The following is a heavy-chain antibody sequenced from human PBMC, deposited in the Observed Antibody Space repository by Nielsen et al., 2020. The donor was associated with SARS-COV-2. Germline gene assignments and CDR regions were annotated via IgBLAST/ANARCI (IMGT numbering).Heavy chain of an antibody. J-gene: IGHJ3*01. CDR2: LYYSGSN. Sequence: SETLSLTCTVSGGSISSGSYYWSWIRQRPGKGLEWIGYLYYSGSNYYNPSLRSRVIISADTSKNQFSLKLNSVTAADTAVYYCASSGYLAYDAFNVWGQGTMVTVS. V-gene: IGHV4-31*03. CDR1: GGSISSGSYY. D-gene: IGHD3-22*01. CDR3: ASSGYLAYDAFNV.